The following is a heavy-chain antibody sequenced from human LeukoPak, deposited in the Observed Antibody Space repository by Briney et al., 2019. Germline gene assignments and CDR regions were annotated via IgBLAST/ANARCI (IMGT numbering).Heavy chain of an antibody. CDR3: TTGATRLLLEY. D-gene: IGHD2/OR15-2a*01. V-gene: IGHV3-15*01. J-gene: IGHJ4*02. Sequence: GGSLRLSCAASGFTFSNAWMNWVRQAPGKGLEWVGRIKSKTDGGTTEYAAPVEGRFTISRDDSKNTLYLQMNSLTTEDTAVYYCTTGATRLLLEYWGQGTLVTVSS. CDR1: GFTFSNAW. CDR2: IKSKTDGGTT.